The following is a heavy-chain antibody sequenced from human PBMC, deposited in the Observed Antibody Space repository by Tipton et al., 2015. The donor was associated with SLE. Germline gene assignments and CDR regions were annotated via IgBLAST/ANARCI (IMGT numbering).Heavy chain of an antibody. CDR2: IYYSGST. CDR3: ARLIVGASYWYFDL. J-gene: IGHJ2*01. Sequence: LRLSCTVSGGSISSGDYYWSWIRQPPGKGLEWIGYIYYSGSTYYNPSLKSRVTISVDTSKNQFSLKLSSVTAADTAVYYCARLIVGASYWYFDLWGRGTLVTVSS. D-gene: IGHD1-26*01. V-gene: IGHV4-30-4*01. CDR1: GGSISSGDYY.